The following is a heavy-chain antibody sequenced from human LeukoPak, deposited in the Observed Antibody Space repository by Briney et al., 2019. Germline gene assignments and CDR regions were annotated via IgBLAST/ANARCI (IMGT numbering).Heavy chain of an antibody. V-gene: IGHV3-33*01. Sequence: GGSLRLSCAASGFTFSSYGMHWVRQAPGKGLEWVAVIWYDGSNKYYADSVKGRFTISRDNSKNTPYLQMNSLRAEDTAVYYCARFARSGRIFDYWGQGTLVTVSS. CDR3: ARFARSGRIFDY. CDR2: IWYDGSNK. D-gene: IGHD1-26*01. CDR1: GFTFSSYG. J-gene: IGHJ4*02.